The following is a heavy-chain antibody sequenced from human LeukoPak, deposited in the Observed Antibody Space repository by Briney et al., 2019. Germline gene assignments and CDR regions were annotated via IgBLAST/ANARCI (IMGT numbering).Heavy chain of an antibody. V-gene: IGHV3-30*18. Sequence: GGSLRLSCAASGFTFTTFGIHWVRQAPGKGLEWVAAISPDGNLEYYTDSVQGRFTVSRDNSKNMIYLQMNSLRGEDSALYYWAKINNNDDYGGPGPLATASS. J-gene: IGHJ4*01. CDR2: ISPDGNLE. D-gene: IGHD1/OR15-1a*01. CDR3: AKINNNDDY. CDR1: GFTFTTFG.